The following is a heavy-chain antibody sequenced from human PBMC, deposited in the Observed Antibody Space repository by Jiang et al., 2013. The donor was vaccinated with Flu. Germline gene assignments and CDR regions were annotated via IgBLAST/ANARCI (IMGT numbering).Heavy chain of an antibody. Sequence: SSYEMNWVRQAPGKGLEWVSYISSSGSTIYYADSVKGRFTISRDNAKNSLHLQMNSLRAEDTAVYYCARDRGETDAFDIWGQGTMVTVSS. J-gene: IGHJ3*02. V-gene: IGHV3-48*03. CDR1: SSYE. CDR2: ISSSGSTI. CDR3: ARDRGETDAFDI. D-gene: IGHD3-10*01.